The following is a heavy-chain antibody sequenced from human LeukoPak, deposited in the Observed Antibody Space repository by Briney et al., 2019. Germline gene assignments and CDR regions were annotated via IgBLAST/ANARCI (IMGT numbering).Heavy chain of an antibody. Sequence: ASVKVSCKASGYTFTSYYMHWVRQAPGQGLEWMGIINPSGGSTSYAQKFQGRVTMTRDMSTSTAYMELSSLRAEDTAVYYCARDPLVRGVIGGNWFDPWGQGTLVTVSS. CDR2: INPSGGST. D-gene: IGHD3-10*01. CDR3: ARDPLVRGVIGGNWFDP. J-gene: IGHJ5*02. V-gene: IGHV1-46*01. CDR1: GYTFTSYY.